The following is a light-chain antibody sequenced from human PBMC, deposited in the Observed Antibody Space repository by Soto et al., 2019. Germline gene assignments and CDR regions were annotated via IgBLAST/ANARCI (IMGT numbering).Light chain of an antibody. CDR2: AAS. CDR1: QSVSNSY. V-gene: IGKV3-20*01. J-gene: IGKJ1*01. Sequence: DIVLTQSPGTLSLSPGERATLSCRSSQSVSNSYLAWYQQKPGQPPMLLIYAASTRATGIPERFSGSGSGTDFTLTISRLEPEDFAVYYCHQYGSAPRTFGQGTKVDIK. CDR3: HQYGSAPRT.